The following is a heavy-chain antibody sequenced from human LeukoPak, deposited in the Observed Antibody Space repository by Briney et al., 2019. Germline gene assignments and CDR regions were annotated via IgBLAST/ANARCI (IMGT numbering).Heavy chain of an antibody. V-gene: IGHV4-59*01. Sequence: PSETLSLTCTVFGDSMGTYHWSWIRQPPGKGLEWIGNIYYSGSTKYDPSLKSRVTMSIDTSKNQFSLKLTSVTAADIAVYYCARVRNWSGYNALDCWGQGTLVTVSS. CDR3: ARVRNWSGYNALDC. D-gene: IGHD3-3*01. J-gene: IGHJ4*02. CDR2: IYYSGST. CDR1: GDSMGTYH.